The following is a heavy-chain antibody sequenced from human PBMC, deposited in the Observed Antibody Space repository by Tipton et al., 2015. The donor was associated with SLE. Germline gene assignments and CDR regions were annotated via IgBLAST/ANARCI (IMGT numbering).Heavy chain of an antibody. V-gene: IGHV4-31*03. CDR2: IFYGGST. CDR1: GGSISSGGYY. CDR3: ARGGVGGYDYFDF. J-gene: IGHJ4*02. D-gene: IGHD5-12*01. Sequence: LRLSCTVSGGSISSGGYYWSWIRQHPGKGLEWIGYIFYGGSTYYNPSLKSRVSMSVDTSKSQFSLKLTSVTAADTAVYYCARGGVGGYDYFDFWGQGTLVTVSS.